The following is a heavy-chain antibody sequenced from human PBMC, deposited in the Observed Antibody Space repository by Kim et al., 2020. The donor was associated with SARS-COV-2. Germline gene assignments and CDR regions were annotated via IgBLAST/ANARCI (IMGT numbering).Heavy chain of an antibody. V-gene: IGHV2-5*01. CDR1: GFSLSTSGVG. J-gene: IGHJ2*01. CDR3: ALVPQTRPGWYFDL. CDR2: IYWNDDK. D-gene: IGHD6-6*01. Sequence: SGPTLVNPTQTLTLTCTFSGFSLSTSGVGVGWIRQPPGKALEWLALIYWNDDKRYSPSLKSRLTITKDTSKNQVVLTMTNMDPVDTATYYCALVPQTRPGWYFDLWGRGTLVTVSS.